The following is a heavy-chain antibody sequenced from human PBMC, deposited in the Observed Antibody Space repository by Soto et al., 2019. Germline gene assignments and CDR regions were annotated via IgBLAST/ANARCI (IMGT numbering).Heavy chain of an antibody. J-gene: IGHJ5*02. CDR1: GYTFTSYD. D-gene: IGHD4-17*01. Sequence: QVQLVQSGAEVKKPGASVKVSCKASGYTFTSYDINWVRQATGQGREYVGWMKPNSGNTGYVQKFQGRVTMTRDTSISTAYMELSSLRSEDTAVYFCSRGVKYGAYSRWFDPWGQGTLVTVSS. CDR2: MKPNSGNT. CDR3: SRGVKYGAYSRWFDP. V-gene: IGHV1-8*01.